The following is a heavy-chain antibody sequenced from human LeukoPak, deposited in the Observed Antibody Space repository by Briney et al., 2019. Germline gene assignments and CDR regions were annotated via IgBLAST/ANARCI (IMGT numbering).Heavy chain of an antibody. CDR1: RFTVSSNY. D-gene: IGHD4-23*01. CDR2: IYSGGRT. V-gene: IGHV3-66*01. J-gene: IGHJ4*02. CDR3: AKSGNNRFDY. Sequence: GGSLRLSCAASRFTVSSNYMSWVRQAPGKGLEWVSVIYSGGRTEYADSVKGRFTISRDSSKNTLYLQMNSLTAEDTAVYYCAKSGNNRFDYWGQGTLVTVSS.